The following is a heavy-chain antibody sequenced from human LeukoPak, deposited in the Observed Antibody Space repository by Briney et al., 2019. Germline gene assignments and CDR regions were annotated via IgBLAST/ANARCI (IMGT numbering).Heavy chain of an antibody. CDR1: GFTFSSYA. Sequence: PGGSLRLSCAASGFTFSSYAMSWVRQAPGKGLDWVSGISGSGSSTSYADSVKGRFTISRDNSKSTLYLQMNSLRAEDTALYYCAREAPAYGERYFVSWGQGTLVTVSS. D-gene: IGHD2-21*01. V-gene: IGHV3-23*01. J-gene: IGHJ4*02. CDR2: ISGSGSST. CDR3: AREAPAYGERYFVS.